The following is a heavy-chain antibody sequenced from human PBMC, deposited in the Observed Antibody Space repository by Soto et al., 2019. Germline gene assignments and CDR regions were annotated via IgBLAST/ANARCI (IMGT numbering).Heavy chain of an antibody. V-gene: IGHV1-18*01. CDR2: IGGYNGDT. Sequence: QVQLVQSGAEVKKPGASVKVSCKASGYTFNTYSISWVRQAPGQGLEWMGWIGGYNGDTHYAQKFQGRVTMTTDTSTSTAYMELRSLRSDDTAMYYCARENVLSYVDTAMVDYFDYWGQGTLVTVSS. D-gene: IGHD5-18*01. CDR3: ARENVLSYVDTAMVDYFDY. CDR1: GYTFNTYS. J-gene: IGHJ4*02.